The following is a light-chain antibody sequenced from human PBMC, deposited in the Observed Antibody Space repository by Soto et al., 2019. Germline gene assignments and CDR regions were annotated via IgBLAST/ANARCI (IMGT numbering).Light chain of an antibody. CDR1: QSVSSSY. Sequence: DIVLTQSPGTLSLSPGERATLSCRARQSVSSSYFAWYKQKPGKAPRLLIYAPSRRASGIPDRFSRSGSGTDFTLAIDRLEPEDFAVYHCQQYGALPYTFGQGTKLEIK. J-gene: IGKJ2*01. CDR3: QQYGALPYT. CDR2: APS. V-gene: IGKV3-20*01.